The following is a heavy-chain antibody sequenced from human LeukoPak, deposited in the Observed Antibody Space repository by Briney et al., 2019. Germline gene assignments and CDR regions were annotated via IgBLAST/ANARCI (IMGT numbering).Heavy chain of an antibody. Sequence: PSETLSLTCTVSGGSISSSSYYWGWVRQPPGKGLEWIGSIYYSGSTYYNPSLKSRVTISVDTSKNQFSLKLSSVTAADTAVYYCARHFSGWTPPGIYYYYYYMDVWGKGTTVTISS. CDR3: ARHFSGWTPPGIYYYYYYMDV. V-gene: IGHV4-39*01. CDR1: GGSISSSSYY. D-gene: IGHD6-19*01. J-gene: IGHJ6*03. CDR2: IYYSGST.